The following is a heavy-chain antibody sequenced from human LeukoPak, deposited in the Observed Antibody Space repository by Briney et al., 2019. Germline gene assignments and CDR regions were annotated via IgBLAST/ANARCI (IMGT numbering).Heavy chain of an antibody. Sequence: GRSLKLSCAGSGFTFDDYAMHWVRQTPGQGLEWISGISWNSGTIAYAAFVGGRFTITRDNAKNSLYMQLNSLNDDDTAVYYCAKDADGGATFFYYMDVWGKGTTVTVSS. CDR2: ISWNSGTI. CDR3: AKDADGGATFFYYMDV. V-gene: IGHV3-9*01. CDR1: GFTFDDYA. D-gene: IGHD2/OR15-2a*01. J-gene: IGHJ6*03.